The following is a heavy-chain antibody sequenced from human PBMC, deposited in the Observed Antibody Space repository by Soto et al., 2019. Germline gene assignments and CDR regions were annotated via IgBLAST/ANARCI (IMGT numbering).Heavy chain of an antibody. Sequence: PSETLSLTCTVSGGSISSYYWSWIRQPPGKGLEWIGYIYYSGSTNYNPSLKSRVTISVDTSKNQFSLKLSSVTAADTAVYYCARDRTSSPHNWFDPWGQGTRVTV. D-gene: IGHD6-6*01. V-gene: IGHV4-59*01. CDR3: ARDRTSSPHNWFDP. CDR2: IYYSGST. J-gene: IGHJ5*02. CDR1: GGSISSYY.